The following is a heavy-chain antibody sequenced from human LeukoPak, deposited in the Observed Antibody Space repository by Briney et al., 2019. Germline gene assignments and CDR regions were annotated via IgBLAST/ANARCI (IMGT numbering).Heavy chain of an antibody. CDR3: ARDRVVRGVIIRFDY. CDR2: IIPILGIA. CDR1: GGTFSSYA. Sequence: EASVKVSCKASGGTFSSYAISWVRQAPGQGLEWMGRIIPILGIANYAQKFRGRVTITADKSTSTAYMELSSLRSEDTAVYYCARDRVVRGVIIRFDYWGQGTLVTVSS. J-gene: IGHJ4*02. V-gene: IGHV1-69*04. D-gene: IGHD3-10*01.